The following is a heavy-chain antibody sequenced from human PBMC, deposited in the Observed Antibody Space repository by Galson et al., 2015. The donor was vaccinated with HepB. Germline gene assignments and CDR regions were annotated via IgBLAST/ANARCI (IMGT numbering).Heavy chain of an antibody. CDR2: INHSGST. V-gene: IGHV4-34*01. D-gene: IGHD3-10*01. CDR3: ARERFTVLRGLTTGYYYMDV. CDR1: GASFSDYF. Sequence: SETLSLTCAVYGASFSDYFWSWIRQSPGKELEWIGEINHSGSTNYNPSLKSRLTMLVDTSKSQFSLKLSSVTAADTAVYFCARERFTVLRGLTTGYYYMDVWGKGTTVTVSS. J-gene: IGHJ6*03.